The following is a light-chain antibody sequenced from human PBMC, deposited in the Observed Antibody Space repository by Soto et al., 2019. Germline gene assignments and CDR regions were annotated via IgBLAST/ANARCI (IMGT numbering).Light chain of an antibody. V-gene: IGLV2-23*02. CDR2: EVS. J-gene: IGLJ1*01. Sequence: QSALTQPASVSGAPGQSITISCTGTSSDVGSYNLVSWYQQRPGKAPKLMIYEVSKRPSGVSDRFSGSKSGNTASLTISGLQDEEEADYYCCSSYAGSSTYVFGTGTKVTVL. CDR1: SSDVGSYNL. CDR3: SSYAGSSTYV.